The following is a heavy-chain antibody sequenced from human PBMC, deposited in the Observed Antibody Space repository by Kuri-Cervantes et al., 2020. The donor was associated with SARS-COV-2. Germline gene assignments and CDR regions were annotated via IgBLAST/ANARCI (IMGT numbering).Heavy chain of an antibody. CDR1: GYTFTSYY. V-gene: IGHV1-46*01. Sequence: ASVKVSCKASGYTFTSYYMHWVRQAPGQGLEWMGIINPSGGSTSYAQKFQGRVTMTRDTSTSTVYMELSSVTAADTAVYYCARCSNTQYFDYWGQGTLVTVSS. CDR2: INPSGGST. CDR3: ARCSNTQYFDY. D-gene: IGHD1/OR15-1a*01. J-gene: IGHJ4*02.